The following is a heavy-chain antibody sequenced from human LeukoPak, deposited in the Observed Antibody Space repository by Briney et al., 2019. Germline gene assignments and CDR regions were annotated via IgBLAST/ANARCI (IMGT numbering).Heavy chain of an antibody. V-gene: IGHV4-59*01. CDR3: ASSTYYYGSSGYYYGGYYYYYMDV. D-gene: IGHD3-22*01. CDR1: GGSISSYY. J-gene: IGHJ6*03. Sequence: SETLSLTCTVSGGSISSYYWSWIRQPPGKGLEWIGYIYYSGSTNYNPSLKSRVTISVDTSKNQFSLKLSSVTAADTAVYYCASSTYYYGSSGYYYGGYYYYYMDVWGKGTTVTVSS. CDR2: IYYSGST.